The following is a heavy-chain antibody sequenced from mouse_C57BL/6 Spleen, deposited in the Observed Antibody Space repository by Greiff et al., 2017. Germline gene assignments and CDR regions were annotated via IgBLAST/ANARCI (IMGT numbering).Heavy chain of an antibody. V-gene: IGHV5-9*01. CDR1: GFTFSSST. Sequence: DVMLVESGGGLVKPGGSLTLSCAASGFTFSSSTMSWVRLTPEKRLEWVAIISGCGGNTYYPASVKGRFTISRDNAKNTLYLQMSSLRSEDTALYYCARLYYSNYFYYFDYWGQGTTLTVSS. CDR2: ISGCGGNT. CDR3: ARLYYSNYFYYFDY. D-gene: IGHD2-5*01. J-gene: IGHJ2*01.